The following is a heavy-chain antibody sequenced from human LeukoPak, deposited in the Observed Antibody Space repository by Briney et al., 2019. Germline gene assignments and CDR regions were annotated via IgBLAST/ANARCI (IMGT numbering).Heavy chain of an antibody. D-gene: IGHD3-9*01. CDR3: ARDGGYYDILTGYSQKGPDY. V-gene: IGHV3-33*01. CDR1: GFTFSSYG. J-gene: IGHJ4*02. Sequence: GGSLRLSCAASGFTFSSYGMHWVRQAPGKGLEWVAVIWYDGSNKYYADSVKGRFTISRDNSKNTLYLQMNSLRAEDTAVYYCARDGGYYDILTGYSQKGPDYWGQGTLVTVSS. CDR2: IWYDGSNK.